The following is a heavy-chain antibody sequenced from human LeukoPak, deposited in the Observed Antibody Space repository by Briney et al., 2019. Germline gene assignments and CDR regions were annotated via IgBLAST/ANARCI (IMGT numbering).Heavy chain of an antibody. Sequence: SQTLSLTCAISGDSVSSNSAAWNWIRQSPSRGLEWLGGTYYRSKWYNDYAVSVKSRITINPDTSKNQFSLQLNSVTPEDTAVYYCARGSYDFWSGYYYYFDYWGQGTLVTVSS. D-gene: IGHD3-3*01. CDR2: TYYRSKWYN. CDR3: ARGSYDFWSGYYYYFDY. V-gene: IGHV6-1*01. J-gene: IGHJ4*02. CDR1: GDSVSSNSAA.